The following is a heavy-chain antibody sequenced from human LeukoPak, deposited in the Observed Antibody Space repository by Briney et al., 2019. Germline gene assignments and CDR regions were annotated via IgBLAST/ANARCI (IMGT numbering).Heavy chain of an antibody. CDR3: ARDIIYSYGFGAFDI. D-gene: IGHD5-18*01. CDR2: ISAYNGNT. V-gene: IGHV1-18*01. J-gene: IGHJ3*02. CDR1: GYTFTSYG. Sequence: ASVKVSCKSSGYTFTSYGISWVRQAPGQGLEWMGWISAYNGNTNYAQKLQGRVTMTTDTSTSTAYMELRSLRSDDTAVYYCARDIIYSYGFGAFDIWGQGTMVTVSS.